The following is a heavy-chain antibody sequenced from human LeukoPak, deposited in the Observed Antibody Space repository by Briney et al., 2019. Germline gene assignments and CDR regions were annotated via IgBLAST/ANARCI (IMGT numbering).Heavy chain of an antibody. CDR3: ASGGRFGDY. J-gene: IGHJ4*02. CDR1: GFTFSSYW. D-gene: IGHD3-10*01. V-gene: IGHV3-74*01. Sequence: GGSLRLSCAASGFTFSSYWMHWVRQAPGKGLVWVSRINTDGSSTSYADSVKGRFTISRDNAKNSLYLQMNSLTAEDTAVYYCASGGRFGDYWGQGTLVTVSS. CDR2: INTDGSST.